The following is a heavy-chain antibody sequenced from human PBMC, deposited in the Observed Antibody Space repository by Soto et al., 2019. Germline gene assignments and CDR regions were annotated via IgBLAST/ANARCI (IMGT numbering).Heavy chain of an antibody. CDR1: GFTFSNDW. D-gene: IGHD1-26*01. CDR2: VSFDEITT. Sequence: EVQLVESGGGLVQSGGSLRLSCAASGFTFSNDWMRWVRQAPGKGLVWVSRVSFDEITTNYADSVKGRFTVSRDNAKNWLFLQMNSLRVEDTAVYYCARCRRGAYYFDYWGQGTLVTVSS. CDR3: ARCRRGAYYFDY. V-gene: IGHV3-74*01. J-gene: IGHJ4*02.